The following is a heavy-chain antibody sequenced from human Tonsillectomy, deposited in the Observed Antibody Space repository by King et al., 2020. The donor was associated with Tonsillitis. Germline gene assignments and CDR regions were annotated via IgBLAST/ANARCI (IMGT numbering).Heavy chain of an antibody. V-gene: IGHV3-30-3*01. D-gene: IGHD1-26*01. CDR3: ARVGSSVSYGA. Sequence: VQLVESGGGVVQPGRSLRLSCAASGFTFSNYAMHWIRQAPGRGLEWVAVISYDGSNKYYADSVKGRFTISRDNSKNTLYLQMNSLRAEDTAVYYCARVGSSVSYGAGGHGTLVTVSS. CDR1: GFTFSNYA. J-gene: IGHJ1*01. CDR2: ISYDGSNK.